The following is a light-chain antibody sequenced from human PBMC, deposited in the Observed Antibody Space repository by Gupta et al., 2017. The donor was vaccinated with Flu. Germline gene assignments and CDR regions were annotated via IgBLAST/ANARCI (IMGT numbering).Light chain of an antibody. CDR2: AAS. Sequence: GDRVTITCRASQGINSYLAWFQQKPGKAPESLIYAASTLQSGVPSRFSGSGSGTDFILTISSLQAEDSATYYCQQYKIYPLTLGGGTKVEIK. CDR1: QGINSY. V-gene: IGKV1-16*01. CDR3: QQYKIYPLT. J-gene: IGKJ4*01.